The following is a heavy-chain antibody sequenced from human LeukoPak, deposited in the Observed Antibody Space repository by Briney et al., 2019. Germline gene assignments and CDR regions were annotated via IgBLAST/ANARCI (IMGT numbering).Heavy chain of an antibody. Sequence: GGSLRLSCAASGFTFSSYVMHWVRQAPGKGLEWVAIISYDGSNEYYADSVKGRFTISRDNSKNTLYLQMNSLRAADTAVYYCARDKGASCLSSFDYWGQGTLVTVSS. CDR2: ISYDGSNE. D-gene: IGHD6-6*01. CDR3: ARDKGASCLSSFDY. V-gene: IGHV3-30*04. CDR1: GFTFSSYV. J-gene: IGHJ4*02.